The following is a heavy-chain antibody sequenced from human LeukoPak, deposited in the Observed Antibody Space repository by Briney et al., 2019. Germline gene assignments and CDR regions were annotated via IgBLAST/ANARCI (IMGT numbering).Heavy chain of an antibody. D-gene: IGHD3-22*01. V-gene: IGHV3-23*01. CDR3: AKSLHYDSSGYGY. Sequence: QPGGSLRLSCAASGFTFSSYAMSWVRQAPGKGLEWVSAISGSGGSTYYADSVKGRFTISRDNPKNTLYLQMNSLRAEDTAVYYCAKSLHYDSSGYGYWGQGTLVTVSS. J-gene: IGHJ4*02. CDR2: ISGSGGST. CDR1: GFTFSSYA.